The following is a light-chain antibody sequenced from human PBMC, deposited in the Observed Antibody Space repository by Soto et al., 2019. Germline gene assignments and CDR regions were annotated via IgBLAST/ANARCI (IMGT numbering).Light chain of an antibody. CDR2: EVS. CDR3: SSYTSNSPYV. J-gene: IGLJ1*01. CDR1: SSDVGGYNY. Sequence: QSALTQPASVSGSPGQSITISCTGTSSDVGGYNYVSWYQQHPGKAPKLIIYEVSNRPSGVSNRFSVSKSGNTASLTISGLQAEDEADYYCSSYTSNSPYVVATGTKV. V-gene: IGLV2-14*01.